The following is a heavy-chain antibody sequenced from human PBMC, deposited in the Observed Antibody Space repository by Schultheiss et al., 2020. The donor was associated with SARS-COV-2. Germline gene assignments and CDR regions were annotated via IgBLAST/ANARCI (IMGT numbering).Heavy chain of an antibody. CDR1: GASISSYY. CDR2: IFYSGSA. V-gene: IGHV4-59*01. Sequence: SQTLSLTCAVSGASISSYYWNWIRQPPGKGLEWIGYIFYSGSATYNPSLKSRVTISVDRSRNQFSLKLSSVTAADTAVYYCARDFGTGLYAMDVWGQGTTVTVSS. CDR3: ARDFGTGLYAMDV. J-gene: IGHJ6*02. D-gene: IGHD1-1*01.